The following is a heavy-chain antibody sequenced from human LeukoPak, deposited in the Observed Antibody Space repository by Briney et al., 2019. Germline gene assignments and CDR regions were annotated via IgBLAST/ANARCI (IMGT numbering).Heavy chain of an antibody. D-gene: IGHD4-17*01. Sequence: ASVKVSYTAVEHPFSTYHTIWVRRAPGQGFEWMGIVNPSDGSPSYAQKLQGRVTMTRDTSTSTVYMELSSLRSEDTAVYYCARYYGDYTYLDIWGQGTMVTVSS. V-gene: IGHV1-46*04. CDR1: EHPFSTYH. CDR2: VNPSDGSP. CDR3: ARYYGDYTYLDI. J-gene: IGHJ3*02.